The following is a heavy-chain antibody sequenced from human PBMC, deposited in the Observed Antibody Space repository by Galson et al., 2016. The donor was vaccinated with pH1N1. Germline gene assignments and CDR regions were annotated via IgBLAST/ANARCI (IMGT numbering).Heavy chain of an antibody. D-gene: IGHD1-14*01. J-gene: IGHJ3*02. V-gene: IGHV1-18*04. CDR3: ARKPQKHALDI. CDR1: GYTFTSYG. CDR2: ISANNGNT. Sequence: VKVSCKASGYTFTSYGISWVRQAPGQGLEWMGWISANNGNTNSAQKLQGRVTMTTDTSTTTAYMELTSLTSDDTAVYYCARKPQKHALDIWGQGTMVTVSS.